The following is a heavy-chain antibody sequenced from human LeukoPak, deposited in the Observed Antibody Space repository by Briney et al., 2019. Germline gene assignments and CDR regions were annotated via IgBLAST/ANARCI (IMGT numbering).Heavy chain of an antibody. V-gene: IGHV1-24*01. Sequence: ASVKVSCKVSGYTLTELSMHWVRQAPGKGLEWMGGFDPEDGETIYAQKFQGRVTMTEDTSTDTAYMELSSLRSEDTAVHYCATGTSSWYSPFDYWGQGTLVTVSS. CDR3: ATGTSSWYSPFDY. D-gene: IGHD6-13*01. CDR2: FDPEDGET. CDR1: GYTLTELS. J-gene: IGHJ4*02.